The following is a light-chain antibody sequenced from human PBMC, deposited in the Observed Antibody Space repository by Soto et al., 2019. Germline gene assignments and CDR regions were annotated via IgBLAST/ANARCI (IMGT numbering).Light chain of an antibody. CDR1: QSMSVW. CDR2: KES. V-gene: IGKV1-5*03. Sequence: DIQMTHSPSTLASSVGDRVTITCRGSQSMSVWLAWYQQKPGKAPKLLIYKESSLESGVPSRFSGSGSGIAFNLTLSGLEPDDFVTYYCQQYNFYPWTFGQGTKVEIK. CDR3: QQYNFYPWT. J-gene: IGKJ1*01.